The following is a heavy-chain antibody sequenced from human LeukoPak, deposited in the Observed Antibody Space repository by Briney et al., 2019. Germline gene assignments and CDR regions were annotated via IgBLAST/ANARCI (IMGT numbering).Heavy chain of an antibody. CDR2: IYRGGTT. V-gene: IGHV3-53*04. J-gene: IGHJ4*02. CDR3: ASGDYDFWSGFEY. Sequence: GGALRLSCTASGFNVRSSYMRWVRHAPGKGLEWVAFIYRGGTTYYADSVEGRFPLSRSDSNNTLYLQMSSLKIEDTAVYYCASGDYDFWSGFEYWGQGTLVTVSS. D-gene: IGHD3-3*01. CDR1: GFNVRSSY.